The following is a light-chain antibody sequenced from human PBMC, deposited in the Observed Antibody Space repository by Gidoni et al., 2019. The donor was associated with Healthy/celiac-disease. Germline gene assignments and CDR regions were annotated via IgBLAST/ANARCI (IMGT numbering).Light chain of an antibody. V-gene: IGLV4-69*01. CDR2: LNSDGSH. CDR3: QTWGTGIVV. Sequence: QLVLTQSPSASSSLGASVKLTCTLSSGHSSYAIAWHQQQPEKGPRYLMKLNSDGSHRKGGGIPDRFSGSSSGAERYLTISSLQSEDEADYDCQTWGTGIVVFGGGTKLTVL. J-gene: IGLJ2*01. CDR1: SGHSSYA.